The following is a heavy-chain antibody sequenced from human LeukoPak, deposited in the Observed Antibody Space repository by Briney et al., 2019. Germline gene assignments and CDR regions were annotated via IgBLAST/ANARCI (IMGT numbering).Heavy chain of an antibody. CDR2: ISAYNGNT. CDR1: GYTFTSYG. V-gene: IGHV1-18*01. J-gene: IGHJ5*02. D-gene: IGHD3-10*01. Sequence: ASVKVSRKASGYTFTSYGISWVRQAPGQGLEWMGWISAYNGNTNYAQKLQGRVTMTTDTSTSTAYMELRSLRSDDTAVYYCARGPAIRGVISNWFDPWGQGTLVTVSS. CDR3: ARGPAIRGVISNWFDP.